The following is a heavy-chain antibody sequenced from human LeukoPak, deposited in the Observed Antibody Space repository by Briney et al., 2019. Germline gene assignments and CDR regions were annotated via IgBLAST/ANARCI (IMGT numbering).Heavy chain of an antibody. Sequence: GGSLRLSCAASGFTFSDSAMTWVRQAPGKGLDWVTLISFSGANSYYADSVKGRFTISRDNSKDTLFLQMHSLRAEDTAIYYCARDIQLSTWGLGTMVTVSS. V-gene: IGHV3-23*01. CDR2: ISFSGANS. CDR1: GFTFSDSA. CDR3: ARDIQLST. J-gene: IGHJ3*01. D-gene: IGHD5-24*01.